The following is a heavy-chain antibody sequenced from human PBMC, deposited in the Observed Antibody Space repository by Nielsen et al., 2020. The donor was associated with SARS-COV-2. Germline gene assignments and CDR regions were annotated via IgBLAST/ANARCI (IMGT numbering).Heavy chain of an antibody. CDR3: AADHCSGGSCYFDY. V-gene: IGHV3-74*01. J-gene: IGHJ4*02. D-gene: IGHD2-15*01. CDR1: GFTFSSYW. Sequence: GESLKISCAASGFTFSSYWMHWVRQAPGKGLVWVSRINSDGSSTSYADSVKGRFTISRDNAKNTLYLQMNSLRAEDTAVYYCAADHCSGGSCYFDYWGQGTLVTVSS. CDR2: INSDGSST.